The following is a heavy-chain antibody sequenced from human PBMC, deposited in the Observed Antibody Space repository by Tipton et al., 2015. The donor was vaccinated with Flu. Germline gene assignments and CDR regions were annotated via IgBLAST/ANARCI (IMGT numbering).Heavy chain of an antibody. CDR1: GFTFSDYS. Sequence: SLRLSCAASGFTFSDYSMNWVRQAPAKGLEWIPSIGYSSPTLYYADSVKGRFTISRDNAKNSLYLQMNSLRAEDTAVYYCARAIAAAEGYWGQGTLVTVSS. CDR2: IGYSSPTL. V-gene: IGHV3-48*04. CDR3: ARAIAAAEGY. D-gene: IGHD6-13*01. J-gene: IGHJ4*02.